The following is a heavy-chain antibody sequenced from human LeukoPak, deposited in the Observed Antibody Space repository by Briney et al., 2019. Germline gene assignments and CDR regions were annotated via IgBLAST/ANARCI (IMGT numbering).Heavy chain of an antibody. CDR3: ARVAITFGGVIGIPDY. CDR2: INPNSGGT. Sequence: ASVKVSCKASGYTFTGYYMHWVRQAPGQGLEWMGRINPNSGGTNYAQKFQGRVTMTRDTSISTAYMELSRLRSDDTAVYYCARVAITFGGVIGIPDYWGQGTLDTVSS. D-gene: IGHD3-16*02. V-gene: IGHV1-2*06. J-gene: IGHJ4*02. CDR1: GYTFTGYY.